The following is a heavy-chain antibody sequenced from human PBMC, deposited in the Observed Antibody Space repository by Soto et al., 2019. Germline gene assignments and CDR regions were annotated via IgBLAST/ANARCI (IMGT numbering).Heavy chain of an antibody. CDR1: GFTYDTYP. CDR3: AKDRRITMVRGVLRDFDS. D-gene: IGHD3-10*01. CDR2: ISGSGETP. J-gene: IGHJ4*01. Sequence: GGSLRLSCAASGFTYDTYPMSWVRQAPGKVLEWVSGISGSGETPYYADSVKGRFTISRDNYKNMLYLQMNSLRAEDTAVYYCAKDRRITMVRGVLRDFDSWGQGNLVTVSS. V-gene: IGHV3-23*01.